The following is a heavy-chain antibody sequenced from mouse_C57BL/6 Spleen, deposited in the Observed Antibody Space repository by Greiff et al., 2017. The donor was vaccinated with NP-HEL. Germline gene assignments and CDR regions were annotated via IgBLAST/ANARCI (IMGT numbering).Heavy chain of an antibody. CDR1: GYAFSSSW. D-gene: IGHD1-1*01. Sequence: QVQLQQSGPELVKPGASVKISCKASGYAFSSSWMNWVKQRPGKGLEWIGRIYPGDGDTNYNGKFKGKATLTADKSSSTAYMQLSSLTSEDSAVYFCARSVHYGSRQAWFAYWGQGTLVTVSA. V-gene: IGHV1-82*01. J-gene: IGHJ3*01. CDR2: IYPGDGDT. CDR3: ARSVHYGSRQAWFAY.